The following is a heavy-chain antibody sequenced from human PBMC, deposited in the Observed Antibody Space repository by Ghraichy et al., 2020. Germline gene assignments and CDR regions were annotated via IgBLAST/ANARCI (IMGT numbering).Heavy chain of an antibody. D-gene: IGHD4-11*01. Sequence: GGSLRLSCAGSGFIFRDYWMSWVRQAPGKGLEWVANINKDGSEKYYVDSVKGRFTISRDNSKNSLYLQMNGLRAEDTAVYFCATEGVPTTWDAFEIWGLGTKVTVSS. V-gene: IGHV3-7*03. J-gene: IGHJ3*02. CDR1: GFIFRDYW. CDR3: ATEGVPTTWDAFEI. CDR2: INKDGSEK.